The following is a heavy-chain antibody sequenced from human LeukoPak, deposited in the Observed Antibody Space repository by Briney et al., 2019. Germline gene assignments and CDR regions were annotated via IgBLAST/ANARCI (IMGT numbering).Heavy chain of an antibody. CDR1: GFSFSDAW. V-gene: IGHV3-15*04. CDR3: TTYGSGRKFDY. D-gene: IGHD3-10*01. CDR2: IENKTDGGTT. Sequence: GGSLRLSCAASGFSFSDAWMSWVRQIPGKGLEWVGRIENKTDGGTTDYAASVKGRFTISRDDSTNTLYLQMNSLKSEDTAVYYCTTYGSGRKFDYWGQGILVTVSS. J-gene: IGHJ4*02.